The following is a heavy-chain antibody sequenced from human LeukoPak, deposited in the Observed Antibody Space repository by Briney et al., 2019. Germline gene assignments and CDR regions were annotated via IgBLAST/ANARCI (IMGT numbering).Heavy chain of an antibody. CDR2: VSSGFHA. Sequence: GGSLRLSCTASGFTLGSHDMHWVRQIPGQGLEWVAAVSSGFHAFFADSVQGRFTVSREDARNSLYLQMNSLGAGDTAVYYCVREARGYHYTYFDYWGQGTLVTISS. D-gene: IGHD5-18*01. CDR1: GFTLGSHD. V-gene: IGHV3-13*01. J-gene: IGHJ4*02. CDR3: VREARGYHYTYFDY.